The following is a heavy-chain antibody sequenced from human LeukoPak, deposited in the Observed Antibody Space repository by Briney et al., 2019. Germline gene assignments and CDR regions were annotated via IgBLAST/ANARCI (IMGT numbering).Heavy chain of an antibody. D-gene: IGHD3-22*01. CDR2: INWNGGST. J-gene: IGHJ3*02. CDR3: ARGRITMIVVDAFDI. Sequence: GGSLRLSCAASGFTFDDYGMSWVRQAPGKGLEWGSGINWNGGSTGYADSVKGRFTISRDNAKTSLYLKMNSLRAEDTALYYCARGRITMIVVDAFDIWGQGTMVTVSS. V-gene: IGHV3-20*04. CDR1: GFTFDDYG.